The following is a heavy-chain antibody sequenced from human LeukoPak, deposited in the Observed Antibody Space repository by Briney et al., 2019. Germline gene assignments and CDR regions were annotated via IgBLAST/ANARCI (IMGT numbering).Heavy chain of an antibody. V-gene: IGHV3-23*01. Sequence: GGSLRLSCAASGFTFSSYAMSWVRQAPGKGLEWVSAISGSGGSTYYADSVKGRFTISRDNSKNTLYLQMNSLRAEDTAVYYCAKSRGIGDSSGYYFRTYYFDYWGQGTLVTVSS. CDR1: GFTFSSYA. CDR2: ISGSGGST. CDR3: AKSRGIGDSSGYYFRTYYFDY. D-gene: IGHD3-22*01. J-gene: IGHJ4*02.